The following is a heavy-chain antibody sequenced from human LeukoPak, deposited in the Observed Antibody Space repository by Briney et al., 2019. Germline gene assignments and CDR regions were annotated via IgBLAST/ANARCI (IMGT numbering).Heavy chain of an antibody. CDR2: IYHSGST. D-gene: IGHD3-10*01. CDR1: GDSISSSNW. V-gene: IGHV4-4*02. CDR3: ARDKRLLVRWGFDP. J-gene: IGHJ5*02. Sequence: SETLSLACAVSGDSISSSNWWSWVRQPPGKGLEWIGEIYHSGSTNYNPSLKSRVTISVDKSKNQFSLKLSSVTAADTAVYYCARDKRLLVRWGFDPWGRGTLVTVSS.